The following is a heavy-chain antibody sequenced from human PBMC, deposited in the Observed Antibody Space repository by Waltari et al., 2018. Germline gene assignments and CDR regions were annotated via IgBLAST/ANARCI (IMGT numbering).Heavy chain of an antibody. CDR3: ARCYYDSSTWFDP. J-gene: IGHJ5*02. V-gene: IGHV4-34*01. CDR1: GGSFSGYY. CDR2: INHSGST. D-gene: IGHD3-22*01. Sequence: QVQLQQWGAGLLKPSETLSLTCAVYGGSFSGYYWSWIRQPPGKGLEWIGEINHSGSTNYHPSLKSRVTISVDTSKNQCSLKLSSVTAADTAVYYCARCYYDSSTWFDPWGQGTLVTVSS.